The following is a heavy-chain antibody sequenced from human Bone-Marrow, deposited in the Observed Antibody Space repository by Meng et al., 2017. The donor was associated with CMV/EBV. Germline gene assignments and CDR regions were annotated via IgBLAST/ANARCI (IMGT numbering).Heavy chain of an antibody. CDR3: RILWFGEPRWGGGDY. Sequence: GESLKISCAASGFTFSGSAMHWVRQASGKGLEWVGRIRSKANSYATAYAASVKGRFIISRDDSKNTAYLQMNSLKTEDTAVYYCRILWFGEPRWGGGDYWGQGTLVTVSS. CDR1: GFTFSGSA. V-gene: IGHV3-73*01. CDR2: IRSKANSYAT. D-gene: IGHD3-10*01. J-gene: IGHJ4*02.